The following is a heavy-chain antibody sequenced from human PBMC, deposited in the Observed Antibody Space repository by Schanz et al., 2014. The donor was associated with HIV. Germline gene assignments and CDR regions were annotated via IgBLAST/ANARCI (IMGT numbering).Heavy chain of an antibody. CDR1: GFTFRSYG. J-gene: IGHJ4*02. D-gene: IGHD1-20*01. Sequence: QVQLVESGGGVVQPGRSQRLSCAASGFTFRSYGMHWVRQAPGKGQEWVSVISGSGGSTYYADSVKGRFTISRDNSKNTLYLQMNSLRAEDTAVYYCAKDQGDVTGTPFDYWGQGTLVTVS. CDR2: ISGSGGST. CDR3: AKDQGDVTGTPFDY. V-gene: IGHV3-NL1*01.